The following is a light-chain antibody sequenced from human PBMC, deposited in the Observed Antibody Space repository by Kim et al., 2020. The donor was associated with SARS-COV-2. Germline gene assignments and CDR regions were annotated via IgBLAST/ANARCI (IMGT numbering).Light chain of an antibody. CDR2: DAS. Sequence: DIQISQSPSSLYASIGDTVTITCQASQDIHNCLAWFQQKPGRAPKLLISDASHLQTGVPSRFSGSGSGTDFIFNISSLQPEDTASYYCQQDESLPLGFGEGTRVDIK. CDR3: QQDESLPLG. J-gene: IGKJ5*01. CDR1: QDIHNC. V-gene: IGKV1-33*01.